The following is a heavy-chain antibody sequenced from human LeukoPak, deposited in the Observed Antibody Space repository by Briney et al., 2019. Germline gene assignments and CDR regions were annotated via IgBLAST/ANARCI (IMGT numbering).Heavy chain of an antibody. Sequence: SETLSLTCTVSGGSISSSSYYWGWIRQPPGKGLEWIGSIYYSGSTYYNPSLKSRVTISVDTSKNQFSLKLSSVTAADTAVHYCARYSSSWPYYFDYWGQGTLVTVSS. CDR2: IYYSGST. CDR3: ARYSSSWPYYFDY. CDR1: GGSISSSSYY. D-gene: IGHD6-13*01. J-gene: IGHJ4*02. V-gene: IGHV4-39*07.